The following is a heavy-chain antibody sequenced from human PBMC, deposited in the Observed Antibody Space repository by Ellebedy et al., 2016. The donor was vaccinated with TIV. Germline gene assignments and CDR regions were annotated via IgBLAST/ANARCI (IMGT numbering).Heavy chain of an antibody. J-gene: IGHJ3*02. D-gene: IGHD4-17*01. Sequence: SETLSLTCTVSGDSIGSGGYYWGWVRQHRGKGLEWIGHIYYSGTTYYNPSLKSRVMISVDTSNKQFSLNLSSVTAADTAVYYCARDFHDYGIDAFDIWGQGTMVTVSS. V-gene: IGHV4-31*03. CDR3: ARDFHDYGIDAFDI. CDR1: GDSIGSGGYY. CDR2: IYYSGTT.